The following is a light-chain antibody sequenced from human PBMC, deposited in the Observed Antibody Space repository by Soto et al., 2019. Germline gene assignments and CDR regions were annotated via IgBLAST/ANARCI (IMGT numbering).Light chain of an antibody. CDR2: EVS. CDR1: SSDVGIYSL. CDR3: CSYAGSSTWV. J-gene: IGLJ3*02. V-gene: IGLV2-23*02. Sequence: QSVLTQPASVSESPGQSITISCTGTSSDVGIYSLVSWYQQHPGKAPKLMIFEVSKRPSGVSNRFSGSKSGSTASLTISGLQAEDEADYYCCSYAGSSTWVFGAGTKVTVL.